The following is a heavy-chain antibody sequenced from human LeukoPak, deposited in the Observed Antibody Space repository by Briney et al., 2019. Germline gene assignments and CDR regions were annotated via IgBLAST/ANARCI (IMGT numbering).Heavy chain of an antibody. CDR2: MNPNSGNT. J-gene: IGHJ3*02. D-gene: IGHD3-22*01. CDR1: GYTFTSYD. CDR3: AREHYYDSSGRVTAFDI. Sequence: ASVKVSCKASGYTFTSYDINWVRQATGQGLEWMGWMNPNSGNTGYAQKFQGRVTMTRNTSISTAYMELSSLRSEDTAVYYCAREHYYDSSGRVTAFDIWGQGTMVTVSS. V-gene: IGHV1-8*01.